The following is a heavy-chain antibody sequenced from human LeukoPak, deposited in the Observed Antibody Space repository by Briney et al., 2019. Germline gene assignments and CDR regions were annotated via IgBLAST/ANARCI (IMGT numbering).Heavy chain of an antibody. CDR1: GDSVSSGHYY. CDR2: LYDTGST. J-gene: IGHJ5*01. V-gene: IGHV4-61*01. CDR3: ARAGWFGDLYNSDYYLDS. D-gene: IGHD3-10*01. Sequence: SETLSLTCNVSGDSVSSGHYYWNWIRQAPGKGLEWIGHLYDTGSTNYNASLKSRVTISRDTSKKQVSLELRSVTAADTAMYYCARAGWFGDLYNSDYYLDSWGQGTLVTVSS.